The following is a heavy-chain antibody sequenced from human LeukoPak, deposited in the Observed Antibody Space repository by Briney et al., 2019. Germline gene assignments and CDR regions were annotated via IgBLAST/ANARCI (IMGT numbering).Heavy chain of an antibody. J-gene: IGHJ5*02. CDR1: GYTFTSYY. CDR3: ARVGCSSTSCPPALWFDP. V-gene: IGHV1-46*01. Sequence: ASVKVSCKASGYTFTSYYMHWVRQAPGQGLEWLGIINPSGGSTSYAQKFQGRVTMTRDMSTSTVYMELSSLRSEDTAVYYCARVGCSSTSCPPALWFDPWGQGTLVTVSS. CDR2: INPSGGST. D-gene: IGHD2-2*01.